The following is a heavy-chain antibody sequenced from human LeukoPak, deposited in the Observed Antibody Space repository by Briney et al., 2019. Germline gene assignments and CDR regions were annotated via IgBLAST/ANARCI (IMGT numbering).Heavy chain of an antibody. CDR2: INHSGST. V-gene: IGHV4-34*01. CDR3: AREAPVVPANV. D-gene: IGHD2-2*01. CDR1: GGSFSGYY. J-gene: IGHJ6*02. Sequence: SETLSLTCAVSGGSFSGYYWSWIRLPPGKGLEWIGEINHSGSTNYNPSLKSRVTISVDTSKNQFSLKLSSVTAADTAVYYCAREAPVVPANVWGQGTTVTVSS.